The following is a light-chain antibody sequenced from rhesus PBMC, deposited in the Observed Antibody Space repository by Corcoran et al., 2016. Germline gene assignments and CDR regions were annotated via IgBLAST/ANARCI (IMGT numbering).Light chain of an antibody. J-gene: IGKJ4*01. Sequence: DIQMTQSPSSLSASVGDRVTITCRASQGISSYLAWYQQKPGKAPKLLFYAASILQNGVPSRFSGSGSGTDFNLTLGSLQPEDFATYYCQQHNSYPLTFGGGTKVELK. V-gene: IGKV1-25*01. CDR3: QQHNSYPLT. CDR2: AAS. CDR1: QGISSY.